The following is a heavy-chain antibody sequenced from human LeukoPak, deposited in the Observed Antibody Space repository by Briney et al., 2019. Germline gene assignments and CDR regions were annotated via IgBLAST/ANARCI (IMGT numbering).Heavy chain of an antibody. CDR3: PKVSQGARVRFDP. CDR2: ISGGGGST. J-gene: IGHJ5*02. Sequence: GGSLRLSCAASGFTFSSYAMSWVRQAPGKGLEWVSAISGGGGSTYDADSVKGRFTISRDNSKTTLYLQMSSLRAHHTAVYYCPKVSQGARVRFDPWGQGTPVTVSS. D-gene: IGHD1-26*01. V-gene: IGHV3-23*01. CDR1: GFTFSSYA.